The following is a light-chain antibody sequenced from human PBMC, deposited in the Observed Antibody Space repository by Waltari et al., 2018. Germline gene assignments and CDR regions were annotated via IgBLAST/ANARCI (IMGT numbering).Light chain of an antibody. J-gene: IGLJ3*02. CDR2: GVS. Sequence: QSALTQPASVSGSPGQSITISCTGATIDAGGYNSVSWYQKRPGKAPKLLIFGVSNRPSGGSNLVSGSKSGNTASVTSFGLQAEDEAAYYCGSYTGSTTWVVGGGTKLTVL. CDR3: GSYTGSTTWV. V-gene: IGLV2-14*01. CDR1: TIDAGGYNS.